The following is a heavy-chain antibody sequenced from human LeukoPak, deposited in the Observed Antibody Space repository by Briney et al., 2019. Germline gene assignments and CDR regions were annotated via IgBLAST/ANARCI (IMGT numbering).Heavy chain of an antibody. CDR2: ISSSSSYI. CDR3: AKESDILTGYDAFDI. V-gene: IGHV3-21*01. J-gene: IGHJ3*02. CDR1: GFTFSSYS. Sequence: PGGSLRLSCAASGFTFSSYSMNWVRQAPGKGLEWVSSISSSSSYIYYADSVKGRFTISRDNAKNSLYLQMSSLRAEDTAVYYCAKESDILTGYDAFDIWGQGTMVTVSS. D-gene: IGHD3-9*01.